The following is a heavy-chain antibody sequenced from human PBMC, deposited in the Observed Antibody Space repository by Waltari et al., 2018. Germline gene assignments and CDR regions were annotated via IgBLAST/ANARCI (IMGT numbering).Heavy chain of an antibody. CDR2: IKTDGSET. D-gene: IGHD6-13*01. J-gene: IGHJ4*02. CDR3: AIGGVETSWYWRY. CDR1: GFPFSSSW. V-gene: IGHV3-7*01. Sequence: EVQVVESGGGLVQLGGSLSLSCAASGFPFSSSWMTWVRQAPGKGLEWVANIKTDGSETYYVDSVKGRFTISRDNTKNSLYLQMSSLRAEDTAVYYCAIGGVETSWYWRYWGQGTLVTVSS.